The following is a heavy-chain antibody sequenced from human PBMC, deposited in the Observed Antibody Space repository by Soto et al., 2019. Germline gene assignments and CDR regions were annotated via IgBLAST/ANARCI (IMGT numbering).Heavy chain of an antibody. CDR2: ISYDGSNK. CDR3: AALGERSHDDFDI. D-gene: IGHD3-16*01. J-gene: IGHJ3*02. Sequence: QVQLVESGGGVVQPGRSLRLSCAASGFTFSSYGMHWVRQAPGKGLEWVAVISYDGSNKYYADSVKGRFTISRDNSKNTLYLQMNSLRAEDTAVYYCAALGERSHDDFDIWGQGTMVTVSS. CDR1: GFTFSSYG. V-gene: IGHV3-30*03.